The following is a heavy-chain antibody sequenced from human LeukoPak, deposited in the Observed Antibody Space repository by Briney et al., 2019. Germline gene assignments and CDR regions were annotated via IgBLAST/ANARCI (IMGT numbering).Heavy chain of an antibody. CDR1: GYSFTSYR. CDR2: IYPGDSNT. D-gene: IGHD3-10*01. V-gene: IGHV5-51*01. CDR3: ARRYYYGSGSSFDY. J-gene: IGHJ4*02. Sequence: GESLKISCKGSGYSFTSYRIGWVRPMPGKGLECMGIIYPGDSNTRYSPSFQGQVTISADKSISTAYLQWSSLKASDTAMYYCARRYYYGSGSSFDYWGQGTLVTVSS.